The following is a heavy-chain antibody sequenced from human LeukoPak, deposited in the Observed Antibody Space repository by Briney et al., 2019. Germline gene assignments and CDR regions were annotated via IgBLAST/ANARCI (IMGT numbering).Heavy chain of an antibody. V-gene: IGHV1-2*02. CDR1: GYTFTGYY. Sequence: ASVKVSCKASGYTFTGYYMHWVRQAPGQGLEWMGWINPNSGGTNYAQKFQGRVTMTRDTSISTAYMELSRLRSDDTAVYYCARAGGSSSWDNWFDPWGQGTLVTVSS. J-gene: IGHJ5*02. CDR3: ARAGGSSSWDNWFDP. CDR2: INPNSGGT. D-gene: IGHD6-13*01.